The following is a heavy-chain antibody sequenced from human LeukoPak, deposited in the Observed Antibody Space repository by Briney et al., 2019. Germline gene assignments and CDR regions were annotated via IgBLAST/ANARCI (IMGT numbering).Heavy chain of an antibody. CDR2: ITSSSSYI. CDR1: GFTFSSYS. D-gene: IGHD3-22*01. CDR3: ARDVSPYYYDSSGFKPY. J-gene: IGHJ4*02. V-gene: IGHV3-21*04. Sequence: GGSLRLSCAASGFTFSSYSMNWVRQAAGKGLEWVSSITSSSSYIYYADSGRGRFTISSDNAKHSLYLPMNSLRCEDPAVYYCARDVSPYYYDSSGFKPYWGQGTLVTVSS.